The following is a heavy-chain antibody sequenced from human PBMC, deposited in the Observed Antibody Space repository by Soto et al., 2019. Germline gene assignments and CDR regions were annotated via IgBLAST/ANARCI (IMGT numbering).Heavy chain of an antibody. CDR1: GGTFSSYA. Sequence: RASVKVSCKASGGTFSSYAISWVRQAPGQGLEWMGGIIPIFGTANYAQKFQGRVTITADESTSTAYMELSSLRSEDTAVYYCAREGLRYFDWLLPDPSHWFDPWGQGTLVTVSS. V-gene: IGHV1-69*13. D-gene: IGHD3-9*01. J-gene: IGHJ5*02. CDR3: AREGLRYFDWLLPDPSHWFDP. CDR2: IIPIFGTA.